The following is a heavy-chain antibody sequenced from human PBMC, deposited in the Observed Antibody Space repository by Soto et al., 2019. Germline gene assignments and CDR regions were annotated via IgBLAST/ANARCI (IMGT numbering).Heavy chain of an antibody. J-gene: IGHJ4*03. CDR2: IYDSGTT. D-gene: IGHD3-3*01. Sequence: SETLSLTCVVSSYVIESGHYWGWVRQPPGRGLEWVGSIYDSGTTYYNPSLRSRVTISADTSKNQFSLSLTSVTAADTAVYYCARSPQYYTPGSSPFDYWGPGTMVTVSS. V-gene: IGHV4-38-2*01. CDR3: ARSPQYYTPGSSPFDY. CDR1: SYVIESGHY.